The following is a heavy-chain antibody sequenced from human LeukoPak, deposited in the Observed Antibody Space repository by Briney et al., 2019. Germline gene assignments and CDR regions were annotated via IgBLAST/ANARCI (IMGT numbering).Heavy chain of an antibody. J-gene: IGHJ4*02. CDR1: GFTVSSNY. D-gene: IGHD4-17*01. CDR3: ARSDDYGDYGPIDY. CDR2: IYSGGST. Sequence: GGSLRLSCAASGFTVSSNYMSWVRQAPGKGLEWVSVIYSGGSTYYADSVRGRFTISRDNSKNTLYLQMNSLRAEDTAVYYCARSDDYGDYGPIDYWGQGTLVTVSS. V-gene: IGHV3-66*01.